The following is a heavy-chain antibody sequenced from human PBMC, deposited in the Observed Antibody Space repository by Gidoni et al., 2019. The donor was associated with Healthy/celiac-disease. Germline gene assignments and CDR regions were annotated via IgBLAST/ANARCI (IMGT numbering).Heavy chain of an antibody. V-gene: IGHV5-51*01. CDR1: GYSFPSYW. CDR2: IYPCDSDP. Sequence: EVQLVQSGAEVKKPGESLKISRKGSGYSFPSYWIGWVRQMTGKGLEWMGIIYPCDSDPRYSPSFQGQVTISADYSSITAYRQWTSLKASDTAMYYCARLSGGEGDYGMYVWGQGTTVTVSS. J-gene: IGHJ6*02. D-gene: IGHD3-10*01. CDR3: ARLSGGEGDYGMYV.